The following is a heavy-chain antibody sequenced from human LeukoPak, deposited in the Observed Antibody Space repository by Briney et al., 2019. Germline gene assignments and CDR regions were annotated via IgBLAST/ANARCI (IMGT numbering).Heavy chain of an antibody. CDR2: IRSKAYGGTT. J-gene: IGHJ4*02. V-gene: IGHV3-49*04. D-gene: IGHD5-24*01. CDR1: GFTFGDYA. CDR3: TRGVGYTTTSFDY. Sequence: PGGSLRLSCTASGFTFGDYAMSWVRQAPGKGLEWVGFIRSKAYGGTTEYAASVKGRFTISRDDSKSIAYLQMNSLKTEDTAVYYCTRGVGYTTTSFDYWGQGTLVTVSS.